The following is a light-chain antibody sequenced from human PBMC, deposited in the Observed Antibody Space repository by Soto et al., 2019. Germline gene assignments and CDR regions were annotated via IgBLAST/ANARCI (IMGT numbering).Light chain of an antibody. J-gene: IGKJ1*01. CDR1: QTISSW. CDR2: KAS. V-gene: IGKV1-5*03. CDR3: QHYNSYSEA. Sequence: DIQMTQYPSTLSGSVGDRVTITCRASQTISSWLAWYQQKPGKAPKLLIYKASTLKSGVPSRFSGSGSGTEFTLTISSLQPDDLATYYCQHYNSYSEAFGQGTKVDIK.